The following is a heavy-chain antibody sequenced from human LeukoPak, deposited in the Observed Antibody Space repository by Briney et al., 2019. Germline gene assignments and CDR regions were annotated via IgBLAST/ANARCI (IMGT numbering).Heavy chain of an antibody. V-gene: IGHV1-18*04. D-gene: IGHD1-26*01. CDR2: ISAYNGNT. CDR1: VYTFTVYY. CDR3: ARAVVVGATTEY. J-gene: IGHJ4*02. Sequence: ASVTVSFTSSVYTFTVYYIYWVRQAPGQGREWMGWISAYNGNTNYAQKLQGRVTMTTDTSTSTADMELRSLRSDETAVYYCARAVVVGATTEYWGQGTLVTVSS.